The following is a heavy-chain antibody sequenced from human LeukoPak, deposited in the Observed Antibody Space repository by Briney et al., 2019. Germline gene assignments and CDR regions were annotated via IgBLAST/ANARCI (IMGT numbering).Heavy chain of an antibody. CDR1: GFTFSSYA. J-gene: IGHJ4*02. CDR2: ISGSGGST. Sequence: GGSLRLSCAASGFTFSSYAMSWVRQAPGKGLEWVSAISGSGGSTYCADSVKGRFTISRDNSKNTLYLQMNSLRAEDTAVYYCAKRHCSSTSCSIDYWGQGTLVTVSS. CDR3: AKRHCSSTSCSIDY. D-gene: IGHD2-2*01. V-gene: IGHV3-23*01.